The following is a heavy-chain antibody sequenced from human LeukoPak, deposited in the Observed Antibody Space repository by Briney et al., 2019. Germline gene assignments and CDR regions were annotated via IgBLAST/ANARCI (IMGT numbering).Heavy chain of an antibody. V-gene: IGHV3-30*04. CDR3: ARVLMPSDILTGSFDY. J-gene: IGHJ4*02. CDR2: ISYDGSNK. D-gene: IGHD3-9*01. CDR1: GFTFSSYS. Sequence: GRSLRLSCAASGFTFSSYSMHWVRQAPGKGLEWVAVISYDGSNKYYAYSVKGRFTLSSNNSKTTLYLQMHHLSAEDPAVSYCARVLMPSDILTGSFDYCGQGTLVPVSS.